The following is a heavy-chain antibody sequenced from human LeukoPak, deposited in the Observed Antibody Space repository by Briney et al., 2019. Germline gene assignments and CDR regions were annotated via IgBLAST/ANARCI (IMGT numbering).Heavy chain of an antibody. CDR2: INHSGST. CDR3: ARRSNYYGSGSYCMDV. CDR1: GGSFSGYY. V-gene: IGHV4-34*01. D-gene: IGHD3-10*01. J-gene: IGHJ6*02. Sequence: SETLSLTCAVYGGSFSGYYWSWICQPPGKGLEWIGEINHSGSTNYNPSLKSRVTISVDTSKNQFSLKLSSVTAADTAVYYCARRSNYYGSGSYCMDVWGQGTTVTVSS.